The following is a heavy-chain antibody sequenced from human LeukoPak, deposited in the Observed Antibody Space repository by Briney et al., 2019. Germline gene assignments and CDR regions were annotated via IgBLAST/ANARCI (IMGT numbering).Heavy chain of an antibody. V-gene: IGHV1-69*13. D-gene: IGHD4-17*01. J-gene: IGHJ6*02. CDR1: GGTFSSYA. CDR2: IIPIFGTA. Sequence: ASVEVSCKASGGTFSSYAISWVRQAPGQGLEWMGGIIPIFGTANYAQKFQGRVTITADESTSTAYMELSSLRSEDTAVYYCALDYGDYVGYYYYYGMDVWGQGTTVTVSS. CDR3: ALDYGDYVGYYYYYGMDV.